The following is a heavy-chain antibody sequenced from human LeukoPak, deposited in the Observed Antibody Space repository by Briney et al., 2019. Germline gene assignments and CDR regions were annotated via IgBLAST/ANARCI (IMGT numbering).Heavy chain of an antibody. CDR1: GGTFSSYA. J-gene: IGHJ2*01. Sequence: SVKVSCKASGGTFSSYAISWVRQAPAQGLEWMGGIIPIFGTANYAQKFQGRVTITADESTSTAYMELSSLRSEDTAVYYCARDSGRPRTWYSDLWGRGTLVTVSS. CDR3: ARDSGRPRTWYSDL. D-gene: IGHD1-26*01. CDR2: IIPIFGTA. V-gene: IGHV1-69*13.